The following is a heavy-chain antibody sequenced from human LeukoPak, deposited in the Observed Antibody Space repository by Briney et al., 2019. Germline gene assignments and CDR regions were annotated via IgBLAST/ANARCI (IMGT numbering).Heavy chain of an antibody. J-gene: IGHJ4*02. Sequence: GGSLRLSCAASGFTFSSYWMHWVRQAPGKGLVWVSHINSDGSSTSYADSVKGRFTISRDNAKNTLYLQMNSLRAEDTAVYYCARDLGRRSYSLYYFDYWGQGTLVTVSS. V-gene: IGHV3-74*01. CDR2: INSDGSST. CDR3: ARDLGRRSYSLYYFDY. D-gene: IGHD3-16*01. CDR1: GFTFSSYW.